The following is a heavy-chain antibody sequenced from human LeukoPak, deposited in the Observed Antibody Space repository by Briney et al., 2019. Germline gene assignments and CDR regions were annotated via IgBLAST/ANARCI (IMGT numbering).Heavy chain of an antibody. J-gene: IGHJ3*02. V-gene: IGHV4-39*01. D-gene: IGHD3-10*01. CDR3: ASEPYGSGSFLGAFDI. CDR2: IYYSGST. CDR1: DDSIRSSAYY. Sequence: PSETLSLTCAVSDDSIRSSAYYWGWIRQPPGKGLEWIGSIYYSGSTYYNPSLKSRVTISIDTSKNQFSLKLSSVTAADTAFYYCASEPYGSGSFLGAFDIWGQGTMVTVSS.